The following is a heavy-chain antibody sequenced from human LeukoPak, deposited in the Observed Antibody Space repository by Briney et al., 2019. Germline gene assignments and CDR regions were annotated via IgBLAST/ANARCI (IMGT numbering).Heavy chain of an antibody. D-gene: IGHD2-2*01. CDR3: AEDRVFLCISSTCYGSLDY. Sequence: GGSLRLSCAGSGFSFDKYGMHWVRQAPGKGLEWVAFIRYDEGNKYYADSVKGRFTISRDISRNTLYLQMNSLRPEDTALYYCAEDRVFLCISSTCYGSLDYWGRGTLVTVTS. V-gene: IGHV3-30*02. J-gene: IGHJ4*02. CDR2: IRYDEGNK. CDR1: GFSFDKYG.